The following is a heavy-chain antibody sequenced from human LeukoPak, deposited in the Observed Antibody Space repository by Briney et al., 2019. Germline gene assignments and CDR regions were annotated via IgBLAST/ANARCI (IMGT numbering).Heavy chain of an antibody. CDR1: GFAVNNNY. CDR2: IYSGGST. J-gene: IGHJ4*02. V-gene: IGHV3-53*01. Sequence: GGSLRLSCAASGFAVNNNYMSWVRQAPGKGLEWVSIIYSGGSTYYADSVKGRFTISRDNSKNTLYLQMNSLRGEDTAVYYCARDEGSGRCNFDYWGQGTLVTVSS. D-gene: IGHD3-10*01. CDR3: ARDEGSGRCNFDY.